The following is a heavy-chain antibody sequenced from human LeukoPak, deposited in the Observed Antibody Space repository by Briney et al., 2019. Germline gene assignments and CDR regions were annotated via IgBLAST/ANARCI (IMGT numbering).Heavy chain of an antibody. CDR3: AKGGYYYYGMDV. J-gene: IGHJ6*02. CDR1: GFTFDDYA. V-gene: IGHV3-9*01. CDR2: ISWNSGSI. Sequence: GGSLRLSCAASGFTFDDYAMHWVRQAPGKGLESVSGISWNSGSIGYADSVKGRFTISRDNAKNSLYLQMNSLRAEDTALYYCAKGGYYYYGMDVWGQGTTVTVSS.